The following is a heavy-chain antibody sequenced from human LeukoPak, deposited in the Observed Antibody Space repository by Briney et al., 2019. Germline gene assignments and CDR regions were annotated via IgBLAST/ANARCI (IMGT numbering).Heavy chain of an antibody. D-gene: IGHD3-10*01. Sequence: AASVKVSCKASGYSFTAFYIHWVRQAPGQGLEWMGWIHPRSGETNYAYKFRGRVTMTRDTSISTTYMDLGSLGSDDTADYYCARDGEYGTGSYYRGCFDYWGQGTLVTVSS. CDR1: GYSFTAFY. V-gene: IGHV1-2*02. CDR3: ARDGEYGTGSYYRGCFDY. CDR2: IHPRSGET. J-gene: IGHJ4*02.